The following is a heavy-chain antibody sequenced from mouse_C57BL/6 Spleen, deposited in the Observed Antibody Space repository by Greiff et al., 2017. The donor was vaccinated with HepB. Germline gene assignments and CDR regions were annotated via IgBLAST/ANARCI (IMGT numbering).Heavy chain of an antibody. J-gene: IGHJ2*01. Sequence: VQLQQSGAELARPGASVKLSCKASGYTFTSYGISWVKQRTGQGLEWIGEIYPRSGNTYYNEKFKGKATLTADKSSSTAYMELRSLTSEDSAVYFCARDYYGSSYGRGHFDYWGQGTTLTVSS. CDR1: GYTFTSYG. V-gene: IGHV1-81*01. CDR2: IYPRSGNT. D-gene: IGHD1-1*01. CDR3: ARDYYGSSYGRGHFDY.